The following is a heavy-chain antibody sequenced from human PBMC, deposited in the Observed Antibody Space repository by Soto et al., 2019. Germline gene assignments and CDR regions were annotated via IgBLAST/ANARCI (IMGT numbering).Heavy chain of an antibody. D-gene: IGHD5-12*01. CDR2: INAGNGNT. CDR1: GYTFSIYY. V-gene: IGHV1-3*01. J-gene: IGHJ4*02. Sequence: ASVKVSCKASGYTFSIYYMNWVRQAPGQRLEWMGWINAGNGNTKYSQKLQGRVTITRDTSASTVFIELSSLTSEDTALYYCARGQGNSGYDPLDFWGLGTLVTVSS. CDR3: ARGQGNSGYDPLDF.